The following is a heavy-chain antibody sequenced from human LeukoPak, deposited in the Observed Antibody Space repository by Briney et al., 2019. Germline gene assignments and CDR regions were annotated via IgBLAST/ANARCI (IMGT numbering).Heavy chain of an antibody. CDR3: ARDNGDYAINYDY. J-gene: IGHJ4*02. Sequence: GGSLRLSCAASGFTFSSYSMNWVRQAPGKGLEWVSSISSSSYIYYADSVKGRFTISRDNAKNSLYLQMNSLRAEDTAVYYCARDNGDYAINYDYWGQGTLVTVSS. V-gene: IGHV3-21*01. CDR2: ISSSSYI. CDR1: GFTFSSYS. D-gene: IGHD4-17*01.